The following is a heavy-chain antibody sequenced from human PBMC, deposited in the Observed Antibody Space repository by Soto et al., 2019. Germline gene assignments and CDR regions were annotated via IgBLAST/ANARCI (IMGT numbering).Heavy chain of an antibody. CDR3: AKEGRGGFPRAYFEF. V-gene: IGHV3-30*18. CDR1: GFTFSSYG. D-gene: IGHD3-16*01. Sequence: GGSLRLSCAASGFTFSSYGMHWVRQAPGKGLEWVAIISYDGSNKHYADSVKGRFTISRDNSKNTLYLQMNSLRDEDTAVYYCAKEGRGGFPRAYFEFWGQGTLVTVSS. J-gene: IGHJ4*01. CDR2: ISYDGSNK.